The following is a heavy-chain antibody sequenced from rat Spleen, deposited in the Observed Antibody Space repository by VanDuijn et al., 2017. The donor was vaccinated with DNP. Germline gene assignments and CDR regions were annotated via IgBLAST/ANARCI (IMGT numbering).Heavy chain of an antibody. Sequence: EVQLVETGGDLVPPGRSLKLSCVASGYTFSDSAMAWVRQSPKKGLEWVATIIYDGSHTFYRDSVQGRFTISRDNPKTTLYPQMDSLRSDDTATYHCVTRGLYGGYDHWGQGVMVTVSS. J-gene: IGHJ2*01. D-gene: IGHD1-11*01. CDR3: VTRGLYGGYDH. V-gene: IGHV5-7*01. CDR1: GYTFSDSA. CDR2: IIYDGSHT.